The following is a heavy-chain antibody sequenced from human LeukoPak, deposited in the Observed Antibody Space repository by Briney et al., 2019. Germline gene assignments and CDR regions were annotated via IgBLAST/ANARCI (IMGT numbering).Heavy chain of an antibody. J-gene: IGHJ3*02. CDR3: ARDTIVGATLMGAFDI. D-gene: IGHD1-26*01. V-gene: IGHV1-69*01. CDR2: IIPIFGTA. Sequence: SVKVSCKASGGTFSSYAISWVQQAPGQGLEWMGGIIPIFGTANYAQKFQGRVTITADESTSTAYMELSSLRSEDTAVYYCARDTIVGATLMGAFDIWGQGTMVTVSS. CDR1: GGTFSSYA.